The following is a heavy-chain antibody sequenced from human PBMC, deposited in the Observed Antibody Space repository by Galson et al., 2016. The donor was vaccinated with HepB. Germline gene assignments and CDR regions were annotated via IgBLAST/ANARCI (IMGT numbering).Heavy chain of an antibody. Sequence: CAISGDSVSSNSAAWNWIRQSPSRGLEWLGRTYYRSKWFNNDAVSVKSRITINQDTSKNQFSQQLNSVTPEDTAVYYCARGTRAFFDYWGQGTLVTVSS. D-gene: IGHD1-1*01. CDR3: ARGTRAFFDY. CDR2: TYYRSKWFN. CDR1: GDSVSSNSAA. J-gene: IGHJ4*02. V-gene: IGHV6-1*01.